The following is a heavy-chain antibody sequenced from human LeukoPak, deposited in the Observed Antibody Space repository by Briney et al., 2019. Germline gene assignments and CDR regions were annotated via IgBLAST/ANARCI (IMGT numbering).Heavy chain of an antibody. J-gene: IGHJ4*02. CDR3: AKDPDTSGWYGFDY. CDR2: ISGSGGST. CDR1: GFTFSSCA. V-gene: IGHV3-23*01. Sequence: SGGSLRLSCAASGFTFSSCAMSWVRQAPGKGLEWVSAISGSGGSTYYADSVKGRFTISRDNSKNTLYLQMNSLRAEDTAVYYCAKDPDTSGWYGFDYWGQGTLVTVSS. D-gene: IGHD6-19*01.